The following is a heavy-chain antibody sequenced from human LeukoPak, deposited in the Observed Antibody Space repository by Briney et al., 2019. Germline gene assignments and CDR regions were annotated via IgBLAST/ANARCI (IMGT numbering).Heavy chain of an antibody. Sequence: PGGSLRLSCAASGFTFDDYAMHWVRQAPGKGLEWVSLISWDGGSTYYADSVKGRFTISRDNSKNSLYLQMNSLRAEDTALYYCAKDGTGPYGSGSYYYMDVWGKGTTVTVSS. CDR2: ISWDGGST. CDR1: GFTFDDYA. J-gene: IGHJ6*03. CDR3: AKDGTGPYGSGSYYYMDV. V-gene: IGHV3-43D*03. D-gene: IGHD3-10*01.